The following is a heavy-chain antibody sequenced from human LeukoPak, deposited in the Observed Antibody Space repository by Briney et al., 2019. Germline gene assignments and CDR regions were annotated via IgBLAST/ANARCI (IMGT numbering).Heavy chain of an antibody. CDR1: GFTFSSYA. D-gene: IGHD3-9*01. V-gene: IGHV3-23*01. J-gene: IGHJ4*02. Sequence: GGSLRLSCAASGFTFSSYAMSWVRQAPGKGLEWVSAISGSGGSTYYADSVKGRFTISRDNSKNTLYLQMNSLRAEDTAVYYCAKDQTYYDILTGTPPVGYWGQGTLVTVSS. CDR2: ISGSGGST. CDR3: AKDQTYYDILTGTPPVGY.